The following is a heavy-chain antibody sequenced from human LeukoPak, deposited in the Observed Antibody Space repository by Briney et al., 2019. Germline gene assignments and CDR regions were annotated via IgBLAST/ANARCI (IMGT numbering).Heavy chain of an antibody. Sequence: GGSLRLSCAASGFTFSSHGMSWVRQAPGKGLEWVGRIKSKTDGGTTDYAAPVKGRFTISRDDSKNTLYLQMNSLKTEDTAVYYCTTDGGSDIVATIPYFDYWGQGTLVTVSS. V-gene: IGHV3-15*01. D-gene: IGHD5-12*01. CDR2: IKSKTDGGTT. CDR3: TTDGGSDIVATIPYFDY. J-gene: IGHJ4*02. CDR1: GFTFSSHG.